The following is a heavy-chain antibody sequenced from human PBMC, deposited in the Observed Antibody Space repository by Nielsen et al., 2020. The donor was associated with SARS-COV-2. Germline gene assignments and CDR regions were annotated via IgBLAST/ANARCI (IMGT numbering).Heavy chain of an antibody. Sequence: GESLKISCAASGFIFSNYNMNWVRQAPGKGLEWVSVISSSKGYIYYADSVKGRFTISRDNAKDSLYLQMDSLRAEDTAIYYCARDLGYVVPIDLWGGGTLVSVSS. CDR2: ISSSKGYI. V-gene: IGHV3-21*01. CDR3: ARDLGYVVPIDL. D-gene: IGHD2-15*01. CDR1: GFIFSNYN. J-gene: IGHJ5*02.